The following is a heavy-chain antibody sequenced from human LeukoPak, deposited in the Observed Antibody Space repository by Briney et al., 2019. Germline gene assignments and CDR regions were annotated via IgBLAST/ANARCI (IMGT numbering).Heavy chain of an antibody. D-gene: IGHD3-22*01. CDR2: ISYDGSNK. Sequence: GKSLRLSCAASGFSFSSYAMYWVRQAPGKGLEWVAVISYDGSNKYYADSVKGRFTISRDNSKNTLYLQMNSLRAEDTAVYYCAKMGSSGFQPGDYWGQGTLVTVSS. J-gene: IGHJ4*02. V-gene: IGHV3-30*18. CDR1: GFSFSSYA. CDR3: AKMGSSGFQPGDY.